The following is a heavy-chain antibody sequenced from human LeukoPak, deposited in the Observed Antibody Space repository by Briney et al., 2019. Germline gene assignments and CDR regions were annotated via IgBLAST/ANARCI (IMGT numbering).Heavy chain of an antibody. V-gene: IGHV3-23*01. CDR1: GFTFSDYW. CDR3: AKDKRRITMMGLIAY. D-gene: IGHD3-22*01. CDR2: ISGSGGST. Sequence: HPGGSLRLSCAASGFTFSDYWMHWVRQAAGKGLEWVSAISGSGGSTYYADPVKGRFTISRDNSKNTLYLQMNSLRAEDTAVYYCAKDKRRITMMGLIAYWGQGTLVTVSS. J-gene: IGHJ4*02.